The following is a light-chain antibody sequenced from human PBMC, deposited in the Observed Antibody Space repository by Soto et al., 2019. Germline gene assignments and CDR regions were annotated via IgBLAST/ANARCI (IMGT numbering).Light chain of an antibody. CDR2: EVV. CDR1: KNDVGFYDF. J-gene: IGLJ1*01. CDR3: KSYAGSNTYV. V-gene: IGLV2-8*01. Sequence: QSALTHPPSASWSPGQSVTISCTGTKNDVGFYDFVSWYQHHPGKAPRLIIYEVVQRPSGVPDRFSGSKSGNTASLTVSGLQAADEADYFCKSYAGSNTYVFGSGTKVTVL.